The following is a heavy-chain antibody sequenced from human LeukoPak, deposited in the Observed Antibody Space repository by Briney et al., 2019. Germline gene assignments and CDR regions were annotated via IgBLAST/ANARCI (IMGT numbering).Heavy chain of an antibody. J-gene: IGHJ3*02. CDR1: GGSISSSSYY. V-gene: IGHV4-61*01. CDR3: ARSWNYGDAFDI. D-gene: IGHD1-7*01. CDR2: IYYSGST. Sequence: SETLSLTCTVSGGSISSSSYYWSWIRQPPGKGLEWIGYIYYSGSTNYNPSLKSRVTISVDTSKNQFSLKLSSVTAADTAVYYCARSWNYGDAFDIWGQGTMVTVSS.